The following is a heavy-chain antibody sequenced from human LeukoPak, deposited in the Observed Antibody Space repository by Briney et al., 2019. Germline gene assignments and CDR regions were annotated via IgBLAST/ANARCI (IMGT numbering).Heavy chain of an antibody. J-gene: IGHJ4*02. V-gene: IGHV3-23*01. CDR1: GFTFSSYA. CDR3: AKDTSIGRYCTNGVCSPFDY. CDR2: ISDSGGST. D-gene: IGHD2-8*01. Sequence: GGSLRLSCAASGFTFSSYAMSWVRQAPGKGLEWVSAISDSGGSTYDADSVKGRFTISRDDSKNTLYLQMNSLRAEDTAVYYCAKDTSIGRYCTNGVCSPFDYWGQGTLVTVSS.